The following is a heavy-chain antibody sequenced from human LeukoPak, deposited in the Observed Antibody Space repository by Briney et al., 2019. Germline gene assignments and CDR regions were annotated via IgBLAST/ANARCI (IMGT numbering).Heavy chain of an antibody. CDR2: IRYDGNNK. V-gene: IGHV3-30*02. Sequence: SGGSLRLSCAASEFTFSSYGMHWVRQAPGKGLEWVAFIRYDGNNKYYADSVKGRFTISRDNSKNTLYLQMNSLRAEDTAVYYCAKDNRVTTLGYFQHWGQGTLVTVSS. CDR3: AKDNRVTTLGYFQH. D-gene: IGHD4-17*01. J-gene: IGHJ1*01. CDR1: EFTFSSYG.